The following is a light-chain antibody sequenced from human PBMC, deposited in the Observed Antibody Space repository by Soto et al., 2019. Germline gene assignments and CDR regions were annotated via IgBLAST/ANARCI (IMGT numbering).Light chain of an antibody. Sequence: DIQMTQSPSSVSASVGDRVTITCRASQGFRSWLAWYQQKPGKAPKLLIYAASILESGVPSRFSGSGSGTEFTLTISSLHPEDFATYYCQQTHNFQITFGQGTRLEIK. CDR1: QGFRSW. CDR2: AAS. V-gene: IGKV1-12*01. CDR3: QQTHNFQIT. J-gene: IGKJ5*01.